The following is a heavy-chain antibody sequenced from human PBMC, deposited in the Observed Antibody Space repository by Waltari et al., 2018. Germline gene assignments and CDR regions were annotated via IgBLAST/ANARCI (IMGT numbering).Heavy chain of an antibody. CDR1: GGSINNYY. V-gene: IGHV4-59*13. D-gene: IGHD3-9*01. Sequence: QVQLQESGPGLVKPSKTLSLTCTVSGGSINNYYWSWIRQPPGKGLEWIGFIYYSGNTNYSPSLRRRVTISIDTAKSQFSLKLTSVTAADTAVYYCARGRLRDFDVDYQFYYAMDVWGQGTTVAVSS. J-gene: IGHJ6*02. CDR3: ARGRLRDFDVDYQFYYAMDV. CDR2: IYYSGNT.